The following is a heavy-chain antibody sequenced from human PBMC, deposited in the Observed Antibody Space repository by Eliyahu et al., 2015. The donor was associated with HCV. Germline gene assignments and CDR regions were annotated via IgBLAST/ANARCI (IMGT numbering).Heavy chain of an antibody. Sequence: EVQLVESGGGLVQPGGSLRLSCAASGFTFXXYWXXWVRXAPGKGLEWVANIKQDGSEKYYVDSVKGRFTISRDNAKNSLYLQMNSLRAEDTAVYYCAREPRQGVVVPAAIPPLDDPRSTYFDYWGQGTLVTVSS. J-gene: IGHJ4*02. V-gene: IGHV3-7*01. CDR2: IKQDGSEK. CDR1: GFTFXXYW. CDR3: AREPRQGVVVPAAIPPLDDPRSTYFDY. D-gene: IGHD2-2*01.